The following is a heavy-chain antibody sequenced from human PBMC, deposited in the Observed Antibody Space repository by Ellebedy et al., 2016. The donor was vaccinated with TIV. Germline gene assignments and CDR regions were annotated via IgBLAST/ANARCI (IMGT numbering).Heavy chain of an antibody. CDR3: ARMNWNSPVDP. V-gene: IGHV3-48*04. Sequence: GESLKISCAASGFTFSTYSMNWVRQAPGKGLEWVAFIRSSTNSISYAHSVKGRFTISRDNAKNSLYLQMNSLRVEDTAVYYCARMNWNSPVDPWGRGTLVTVSS. CDR1: GFTFSTYS. CDR2: IRSSTNSI. J-gene: IGHJ5*02. D-gene: IGHD1-7*01.